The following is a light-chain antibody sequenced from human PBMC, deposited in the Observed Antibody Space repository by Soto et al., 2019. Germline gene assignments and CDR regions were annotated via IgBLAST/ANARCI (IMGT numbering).Light chain of an antibody. Sequence: QSVLTQPPSASGSPGQSVTLSCTGTSSDVGGYNYVSWYQQHPGKAPKLMIYEVSKRPSGVPDRLSGSKSGNTASLTVSGLQAEDEADYYCSSFAGSVYVFGTGTKVTVL. CDR3: SSFAGSVYV. CDR2: EVS. CDR1: SSDVGGYNY. J-gene: IGLJ1*01. V-gene: IGLV2-8*01.